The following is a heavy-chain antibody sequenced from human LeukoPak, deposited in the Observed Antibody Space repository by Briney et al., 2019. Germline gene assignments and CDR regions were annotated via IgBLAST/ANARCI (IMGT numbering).Heavy chain of an antibody. CDR2: IKQDGSEK. J-gene: IGHJ4*02. CDR1: GFTFSSYW. V-gene: IGHV3-7*01. CDR3: ARASYSSSWYPTYFDY. D-gene: IGHD6-13*01. Sequence: GGSLRLSCAASGFTFSSYWMSWVRQAPGKGREWVGNIKQDGSEKYYVDSVKGRFTISRDNAKNSLYLQMNSLRAEDTAVYYCARASYSSSWYPTYFDYWGQGTLVTVSS.